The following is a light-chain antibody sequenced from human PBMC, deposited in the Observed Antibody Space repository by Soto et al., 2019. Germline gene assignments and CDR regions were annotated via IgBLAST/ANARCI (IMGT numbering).Light chain of an antibody. CDR3: QQYYPYPLT. CDR2: DAS. V-gene: IGKV1-5*01. Sequence: DIQVTPSPSTLAASVGDSGTLTCRASQSISTWLDWYQQKPGKAPKLLIYDASSLESGVPSRFSGSGSGIEFTLTISSLQHDDVAAYYCQQYYPYPLTFGQGTKVDIK. J-gene: IGKJ1*01. CDR1: QSISTW.